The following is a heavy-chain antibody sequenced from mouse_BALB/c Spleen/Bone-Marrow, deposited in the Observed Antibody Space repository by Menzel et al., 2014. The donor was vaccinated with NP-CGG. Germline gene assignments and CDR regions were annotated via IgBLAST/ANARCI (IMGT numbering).Heavy chain of an antibody. CDR3: ARRRTFITSVVDYFDV. Sequence: VQLQQSGPELVKPGASVKISCRASGYAFSSSWMNWVKQRPGQGLEWIGRIYPEDGDTNYNGKFKDKATLTADKSSSTAYMQISSLTSVDSAVYFCARRRTFITSVVDYFDVWGAGTTVTVSS. D-gene: IGHD1-1*02. CDR2: IYPEDGDT. V-gene: IGHV1-82*01. CDR1: GYAFSSSW. J-gene: IGHJ1*01.